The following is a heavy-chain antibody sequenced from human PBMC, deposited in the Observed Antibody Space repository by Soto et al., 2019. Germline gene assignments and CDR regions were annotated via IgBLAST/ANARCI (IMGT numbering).Heavy chain of an antibody. CDR1: GFTFSDYF. D-gene: IGHD2-21*02. CDR3: TRDGDGRMTTNPYYYYGMDV. CDR2: IYYSGST. Sequence: GSLRLSCAGSGFTFSDYFITWIRQAPGKGLEWIGSIYYSGSTYYNPSLKSRVTISVDTSKNQFSLKLSSVTAADTAVYYCTRDGDGRMTTNPYYYYGMDVWGPGITVTVSS. J-gene: IGHJ6*02. V-gene: IGHV4-38-2*02.